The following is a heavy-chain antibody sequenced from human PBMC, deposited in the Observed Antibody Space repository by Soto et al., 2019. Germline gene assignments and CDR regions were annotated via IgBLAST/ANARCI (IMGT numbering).Heavy chain of an antibody. CDR2: MNPNSGNT. CDR1: GYTFTSYD. J-gene: IGHJ6*02. Sequence: KKTPASVKVSCKASGYTFTSYDINWVRQATGQGLEWMGWMNPNSGNTGYAQKFQGRVTMTRNTSISTAYMELSSLRSEDTAVYYCARGRDIVVVVAAEYGMDVWGQGTTVTVSS. D-gene: IGHD2-15*01. CDR3: ARGRDIVVVVAAEYGMDV. V-gene: IGHV1-8*01.